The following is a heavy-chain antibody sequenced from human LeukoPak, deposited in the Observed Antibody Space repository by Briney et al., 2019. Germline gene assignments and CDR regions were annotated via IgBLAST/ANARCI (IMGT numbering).Heavy chain of an antibody. D-gene: IGHD2-8*01. CDR3: ARDGLYCTNGVCSSDI. Sequence: ASVKVSCKASGYTFTRHYMNWVRQAPGQGLEWVGKINPGSGATGYAQKFQGRVTMTRDTSTSTVYMELTSLRSADTAVYFCARDGLYCTNGVCSSDIWGQGTLVTVSS. V-gene: IGHV1-46*01. CDR1: GYTFTRHY. CDR2: INPGSGAT. J-gene: IGHJ3*02.